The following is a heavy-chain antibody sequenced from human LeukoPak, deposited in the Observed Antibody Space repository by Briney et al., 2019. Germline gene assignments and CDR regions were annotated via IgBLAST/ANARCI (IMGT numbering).Heavy chain of an antibody. CDR1: GGSFSGYY. Sequence: SETLSLTCAVYGGSFSGYYWSWIRQPPGKGLEWIGYIYYSGSTNYNPSLKSRVTISVDTSKNQFSLKLSSVTAADTAVYYCARDIASFFGYNSWGSFDYWGQGTLVTVSS. D-gene: IGHD5-24*01. CDR3: ARDIASFFGYNSWGSFDY. V-gene: IGHV4-59*01. J-gene: IGHJ4*02. CDR2: IYYSGST.